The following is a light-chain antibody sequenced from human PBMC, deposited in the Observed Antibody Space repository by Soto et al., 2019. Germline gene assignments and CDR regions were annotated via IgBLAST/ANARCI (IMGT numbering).Light chain of an antibody. CDR2: LGS. Sequence: DSVMTQFPLSLSVTPGEPASISCRSSQSLLHSNGYNYLDGYVQKPGQSPQLLIYLGSNRASGVPDRFSGSGSGTDFTLKISRVEAEDVGVYYCMQALQIRVEFGQGTKVEIK. V-gene: IGKV2-28*01. CDR1: QSLLHSNGYNY. CDR3: MQALQIRVE. J-gene: IGKJ1*01.